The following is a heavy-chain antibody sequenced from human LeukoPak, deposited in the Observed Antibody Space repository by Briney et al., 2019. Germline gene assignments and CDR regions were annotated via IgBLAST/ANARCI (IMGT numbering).Heavy chain of an antibody. Sequence: ASVKVSCKASGYTFTSYGISWVRQAPGQGLEWMGWISAYNGNTNYAQKLQGRVTMTTDTSTSTAYMELRSLRSDDTAVYYCARAHEGIGYCSGGSCGSNWFDPWGQGTLSPSPQ. J-gene: IGHJ5*02. D-gene: IGHD2-15*01. CDR1: GYTFTSYG. CDR3: ARAHEGIGYCSGGSCGSNWFDP. CDR2: ISAYNGNT. V-gene: IGHV1-18*01.